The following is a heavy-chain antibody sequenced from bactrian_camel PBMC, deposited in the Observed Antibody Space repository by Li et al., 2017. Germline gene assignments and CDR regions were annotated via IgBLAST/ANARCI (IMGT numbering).Heavy chain of an antibody. CDR1: GYTYSSYC. CDR3: AADWRERYCSGGYSGFTY. J-gene: IGHJ4*01. CDR2: IDESGTS. Sequence: VQLVESGGGSVQAGGSLRLSCAVSGYTYSSYCMGWFRQAPGKEREGVAAIDESGTSSYFDSAKGRFTISRHISNNTLSLQMNNLQPEDTAIYYCAADWRERYCSGGYSGFTYWGQGTQVTVS. V-gene: IGHV3S53*01. D-gene: IGHD2*01.